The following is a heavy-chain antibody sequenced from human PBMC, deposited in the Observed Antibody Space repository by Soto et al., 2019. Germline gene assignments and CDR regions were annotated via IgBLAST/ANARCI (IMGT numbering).Heavy chain of an antibody. CDR2: ISYDGSNK. CDR1: GFTFSSYA. J-gene: IGHJ4*02. D-gene: IGHD3-9*01. CDR3: ARDSAYDILTGYIDY. Sequence: QVQLVESGGGVVQPGRSLRLSCAASGFTFSSYAMHWVRQAPGKGLEWVAVISYDGSNKYYADSVKGRFTISRDNSKNTLYLQMNSLRAEDRAVYYCARDSAYDILTGYIDYWGQGTLVTVSS. V-gene: IGHV3-30-3*01.